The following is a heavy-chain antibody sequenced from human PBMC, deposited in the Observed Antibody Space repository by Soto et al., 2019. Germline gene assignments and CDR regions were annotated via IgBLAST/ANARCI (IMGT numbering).Heavy chain of an antibody. V-gene: IGHV3-21*04. CDR3: ARGVGYIVLLPHDAFDI. Sequence: PGGSLRLSCAASGFTFSSYSMNWVRQAPGKGLEWVSSISSSSNYIYYADSVKGRFTISRDNAKNSLYLQMNSLRAEDTAVYYCARGVGYIVLLPHDAFDIWGQGTMVTGSS. J-gene: IGHJ3*02. CDR1: GFTFSSYS. D-gene: IGHD2-8*01. CDR2: ISSSSNYI.